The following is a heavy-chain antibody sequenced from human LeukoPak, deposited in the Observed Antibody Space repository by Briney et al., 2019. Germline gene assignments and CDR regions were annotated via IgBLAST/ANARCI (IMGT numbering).Heavy chain of an antibody. CDR3: ARSEAIAALPFFDY. J-gene: IGHJ4*02. CDR2: IITIFGTA. Sequence: SVKVSCKASGCTFSSYASSWVRQAPGQGLEGMRGIITIFGTANYAQKFQGRVTITTDESTSTAYMELSSLRSEDTAVYYCARSEAIAALPFFDYWGQGTLVTVSS. D-gene: IGHD6-13*01. CDR1: GCTFSSYA. V-gene: IGHV1-69*05.